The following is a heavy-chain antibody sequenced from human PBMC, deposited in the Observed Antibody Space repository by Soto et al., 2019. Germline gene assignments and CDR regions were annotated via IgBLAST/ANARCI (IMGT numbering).Heavy chain of an antibody. CDR2: INPNSGGT. CDR1: GHTFTGYY. J-gene: IGHJ6*02. CDR3: ARDLTAAAGEGYYYYGMDV. V-gene: IGHV1-2*04. D-gene: IGHD6-13*01. Sequence: ASVKVSCKASGHTFTGYYMHWVRQAPGQGLEWMGWINPNSGGTNYAQKFQGWVTMTRDTSISTAYMELSRLRSDDTAVYYCARDLTAAAGEGYYYYGMDVWGQGTTVTVSS.